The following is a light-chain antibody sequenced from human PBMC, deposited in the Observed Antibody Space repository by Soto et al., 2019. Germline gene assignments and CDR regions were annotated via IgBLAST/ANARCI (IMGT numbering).Light chain of an antibody. J-gene: IGKJ4*01. V-gene: IGKV3-11*01. Sequence: EILLTQSPGTLSLSPGERATLSCRASQSVRRHLAWYQQTPGQAPSLLILDASDRATGIPARFSGSGSGTNFTLTLSSLEPQDFAFYDCQQRSNWHPVTFGGGTKVDIK. CDR3: QQRSNWHPVT. CDR1: QSVRRH. CDR2: DAS.